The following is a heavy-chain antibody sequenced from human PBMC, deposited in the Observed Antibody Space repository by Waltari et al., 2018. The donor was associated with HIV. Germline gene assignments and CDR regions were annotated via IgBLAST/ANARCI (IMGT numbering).Heavy chain of an antibody. D-gene: IGHD6-13*01. J-gene: IGHJ4*02. CDR3: ARSPLEAATY. Sequence: QLQLQESGPGLVKPSETLSLTCTVSGGSISSSSYYWGWIRQPPGKGLGWIGSIYYSGTTSYNPSLKGRVTISVDTSKNQCSLKLSSVTAADTAVYYCARSPLEAATYWGQGTLVTVSS. V-gene: IGHV4-39*01. CDR1: GGSISSSSYY. CDR2: IYYSGTT.